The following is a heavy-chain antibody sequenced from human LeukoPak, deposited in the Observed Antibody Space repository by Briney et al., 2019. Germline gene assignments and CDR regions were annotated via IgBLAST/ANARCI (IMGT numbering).Heavy chain of an antibody. D-gene: IGHD5-12*01. J-gene: IGHJ4*02. CDR2: IIPILSIA. V-gene: IGHV1-69*04. Sequence: SVKVSCKASGGTFSSYAISWVRQAPEQGLEWMGRIIPILSIANYAQKFQGRVTITADKSTSTAYMELSSLRSEDTAVYYCASDVDIVATASYYFDYWGQGTLVTVSS. CDR3: ASDVDIVATASYYFDY. CDR1: GGTFSSYA.